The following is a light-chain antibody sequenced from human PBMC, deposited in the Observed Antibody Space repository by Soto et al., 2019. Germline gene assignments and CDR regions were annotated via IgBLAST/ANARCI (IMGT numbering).Light chain of an antibody. Sequence: EIVLTQSPATLPLSPGERATLSCRASQSIGLAIAWYQHKPGQAPRLLIFDASQRATGIPARFRGSGSGTDFTLSISSLEPEDFAVYYCQQRTDRPPWTFGQWTKVESK. CDR2: DAS. J-gene: IGKJ1*01. CDR1: QSIGLA. V-gene: IGKV3-11*01. CDR3: QQRTDRPPWT.